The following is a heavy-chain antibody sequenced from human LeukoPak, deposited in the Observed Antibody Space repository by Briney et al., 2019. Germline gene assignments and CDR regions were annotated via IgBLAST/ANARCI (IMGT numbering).Heavy chain of an antibody. CDR3: ASGYSVKGPLAMRY. Sequence: GGSLRLSCAASGFTFSSYGMHWVRQAPGKGLEWVSSISSSSSYIYYADSVKGRFTISRDNSKNTLDLQMDSLRAEDTALYFCASGYSVKGPLAMRYWGQGTLVTVSS. CDR2: ISSSSSYI. J-gene: IGHJ4*02. V-gene: IGHV3-21*01. D-gene: IGHD2/OR15-2a*01. CDR1: GFTFSSYG.